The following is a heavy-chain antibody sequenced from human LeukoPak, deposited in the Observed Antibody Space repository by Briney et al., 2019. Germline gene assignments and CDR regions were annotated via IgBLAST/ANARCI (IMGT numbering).Heavy chain of an antibody. D-gene: IGHD6-19*01. V-gene: IGHV4-39*07. CDR1: GGSISSSSYY. CDR3: ARDFQWLGAFDY. Sequence: SETLSLTCTVSGGSISSSSYYWGWIRQPPGKGLEWIGSIYYSGSTYYNPSLKSRVTISVDTSKNQFSLKLSSVTAADTAVYYCARDFQWLGAFDYWGQGTLVTVSS. J-gene: IGHJ4*02. CDR2: IYYSGST.